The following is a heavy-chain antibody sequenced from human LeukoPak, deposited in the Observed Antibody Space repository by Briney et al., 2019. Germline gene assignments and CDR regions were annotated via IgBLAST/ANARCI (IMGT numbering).Heavy chain of an antibody. D-gene: IGHD5-18*01. J-gene: IGHJ6*02. Sequence: SETLSLTCTVSGGSISSYYWSWIRQPPGKGLEWIGYIYYSGSTNYNPSLKSRVTISVDTSKNQFSLKLSSVTAADTAVYYCARGTLNSYGYVNYYYGMDVWGQGTTVTVSS. CDR2: IYYSGST. CDR1: GGSISSYY. V-gene: IGHV4-59*01. CDR3: ARGTLNSYGYVNYYYGMDV.